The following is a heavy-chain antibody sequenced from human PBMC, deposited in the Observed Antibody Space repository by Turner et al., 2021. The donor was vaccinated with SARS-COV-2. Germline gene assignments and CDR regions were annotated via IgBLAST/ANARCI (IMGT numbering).Heavy chain of an antibody. CDR2: IYSDGST. D-gene: IGHD3-10*01. V-gene: IGHV3-53*01. CDR1: GFTVSSNY. Sequence: EVHLVESGGGLIQPGGSLRLSCAASGFTVSSNYMSWVRQATGKGLEWVSVIYSDGSTYYADSVKGRFTISRDNSKNTLYLQKNSLRAEDTAVYDCARDRGGYSDYWGQGTLVTVSS. J-gene: IGHJ4*02. CDR3: ARDRGGYSDY.